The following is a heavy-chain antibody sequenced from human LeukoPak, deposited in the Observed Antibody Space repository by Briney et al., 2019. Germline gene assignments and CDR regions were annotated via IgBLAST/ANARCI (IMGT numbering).Heavy chain of an antibody. CDR3: ATYFNFWSSVDY. V-gene: IGHV3-48*01. CDR1: GLTFSSYS. CDR2: ISSSSNTI. D-gene: IGHD3-3*01. Sequence: QSGGSLRLSCAASGLTFSSYSMNWVRQAPGEGLEWVSYISSSSNTIYYADSVKGRFTISRDNSKNTLYLQMNSLRAEDTAVYYCATYFNFWSSVDYWGQGTLVTVSS. J-gene: IGHJ4*02.